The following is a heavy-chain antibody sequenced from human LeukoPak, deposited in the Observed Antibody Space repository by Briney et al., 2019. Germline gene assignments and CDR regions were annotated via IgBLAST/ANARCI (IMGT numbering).Heavy chain of an antibody. Sequence: KPSETLSLTCAVYGGSFSGYYWSWIRQPPGKGLEWIGEINHSGSTNYNPSLKSRVTISVDTSKNQFSLKLSSVTAADTAVYYCASPFSIAARRYNWFDPWGQGTLVTVSS. D-gene: IGHD6-6*01. V-gene: IGHV4-34*01. CDR3: ASPFSIAARRYNWFDP. CDR2: INHSGST. CDR1: GGSFSGYY. J-gene: IGHJ5*02.